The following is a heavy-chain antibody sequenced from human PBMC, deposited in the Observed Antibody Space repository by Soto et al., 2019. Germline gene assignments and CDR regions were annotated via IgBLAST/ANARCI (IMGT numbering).Heavy chain of an antibody. D-gene: IGHD3-22*01. J-gene: IGHJ4*02. CDR2: IYYSGST. CDR1: GVYISSGCYY. Sequence: PSDTRSLTCPFSGVYISSGCYYWSWIRQHPGKGLEWIGYIYYSGSTYYNPSLKSRVTISVDTSKNQFSLKLSSVTAADTAVYYCARGTQPQYSSGYQAYFDYWGQGTLVTFSS. V-gene: IGHV4-31*03. CDR3: ARGTQPQYSSGYQAYFDY.